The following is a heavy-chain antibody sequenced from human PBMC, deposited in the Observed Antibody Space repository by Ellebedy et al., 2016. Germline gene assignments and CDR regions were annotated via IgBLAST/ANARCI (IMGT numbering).Heavy chain of an antibody. CDR3: ARNGDYGAFDI. CDR2: IKQDGSEK. CDR1: GFTFSSYW. Sequence: GESLKISCAASGFTFSSYWMSWVRQAPGKGLEWVANIKQDGSEKYYVDSVKGRFTISRDNAKNSLYLQMNSLRAEDTAVYYCARNGDYGAFDIWGQGTMVTVSS. D-gene: IGHD4-17*01. J-gene: IGHJ3*02. V-gene: IGHV3-7*01.